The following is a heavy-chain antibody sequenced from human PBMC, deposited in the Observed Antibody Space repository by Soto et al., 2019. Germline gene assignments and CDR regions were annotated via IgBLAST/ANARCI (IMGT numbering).Heavy chain of an antibody. V-gene: IGHV4-39*01. Sequence: QLQLQESGPGLVKPSETLSLTCTVSGGSISSSSYYWGWIRQPPAKGLEWIGRIYYSGSTYYNPSLKSRVTISVDTSRSQCSLTLFSVTAADTAVYYCAIALVVPAACFDYWGQGTLVTVSS. CDR3: AIALVVPAACFDY. CDR1: GGSISSSSYY. D-gene: IGHD2-2*01. J-gene: IGHJ4*02. CDR2: IYYSGST.